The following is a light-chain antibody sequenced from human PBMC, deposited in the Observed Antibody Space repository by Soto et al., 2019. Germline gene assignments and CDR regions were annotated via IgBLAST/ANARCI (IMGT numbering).Light chain of an antibody. CDR1: TGAVTSGHY. V-gene: IGLV7-46*01. CDR2: ETS. Sequence: QAVVTQEPSLTVSPGGTVTLTCGSSTGAVTSGHYPYWFQQKPGQAPRTLIFETSNKPSWTPARFSGSLLGGKAALTLSGAQPEDEAEYYCLLSYSNSRRVFGGGTKLTVL. CDR3: LLSYSNSRRV. J-gene: IGLJ3*02.